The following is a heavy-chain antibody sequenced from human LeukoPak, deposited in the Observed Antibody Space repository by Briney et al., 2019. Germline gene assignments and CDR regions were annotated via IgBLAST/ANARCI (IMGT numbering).Heavy chain of an antibody. CDR3: ARDRDTAMVAPFDY. Sequence: GGSLRLSCAASGFTFSSYSMNWVRQAPGRELEWVSSISSSSSYIYYADSVKGRFTISRDNAKNSLYLQMNSLRAEDTAVYYCARDRDTAMVAPFDYWGQGTLVTVSS. V-gene: IGHV3-21*01. CDR1: GFTFSSYS. D-gene: IGHD5-18*01. J-gene: IGHJ4*02. CDR2: ISSSSSYI.